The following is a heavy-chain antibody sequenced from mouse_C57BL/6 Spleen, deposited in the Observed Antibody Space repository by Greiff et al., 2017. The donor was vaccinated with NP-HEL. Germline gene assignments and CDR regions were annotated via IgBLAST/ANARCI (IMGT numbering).Heavy chain of an antibody. J-gene: IGHJ2*01. Sequence: VQLQQPGAELVKPGASVKLSCKASGYTFTSYWMHWVKQRPGRGLEWIGRIDPNSGGTKYNEKFKSKATLTVDTPSSTAYMQLSSLTSEDSAVYYCAREDYDGYYFDYWGQGTTLTVSS. CDR2: IDPNSGGT. CDR1: GYTFTSYW. CDR3: AREDYDGYYFDY. D-gene: IGHD2-4*01. V-gene: IGHV1-72*01.